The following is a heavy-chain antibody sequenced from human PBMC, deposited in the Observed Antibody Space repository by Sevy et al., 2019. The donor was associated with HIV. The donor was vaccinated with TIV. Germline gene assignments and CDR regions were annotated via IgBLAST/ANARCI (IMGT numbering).Heavy chain of an antibody. CDR1: GFTFSSYE. V-gene: IGHV3-48*03. CDR2: ISSSGSTI. D-gene: IGHD2-21*02. Sequence: GGCLRLSCAASGFTFSSYEMNWVRQAPGKGLEWVSYISSSGSTIYYADSVKGRFTISRDNAKNSLYLQMNSLRAEDSAVYYCARVGAHCGGDCYSEPWGQGTTVTVSS. CDR3: ARVGAHCGGDCYSEP. J-gene: IGHJ6*02.